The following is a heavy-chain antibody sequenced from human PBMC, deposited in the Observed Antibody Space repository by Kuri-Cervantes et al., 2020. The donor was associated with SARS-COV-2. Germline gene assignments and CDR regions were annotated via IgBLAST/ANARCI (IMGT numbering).Heavy chain of an antibody. Sequence: GESLKISCAASGFTFSSYSMNWVRQAPGKGLEWVSYISSSSSTIYYADSVKGRFTISRDNAKNSLYLQMNSLRAEDTAVYYCARDHYTYYYYMDVWGRGTTVTVSS. CDR3: ARDHYTYYYYMDV. CDR2: ISSSSSTI. CDR1: GFTFSSYS. J-gene: IGHJ6*03. V-gene: IGHV3-48*01. D-gene: IGHD4-11*01.